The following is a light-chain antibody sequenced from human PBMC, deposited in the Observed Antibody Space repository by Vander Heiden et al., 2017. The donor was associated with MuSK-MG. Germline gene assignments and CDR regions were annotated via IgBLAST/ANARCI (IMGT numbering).Light chain of an antibody. CDR3: QQSYNTPYT. J-gene: IGKJ2*01. CDR1: QSITTY. Sequence: DIQMTQSPSSLSASVGDRVTITCRASQSITTYLNWYQQKPGKAPKLLIYAASSLQSGVPSRFSGSGSGTDFTLTTSSLQPEDFATFYCQQSYNTPYTFGQGTKLDIK. V-gene: IGKV1-39*01. CDR2: AAS.